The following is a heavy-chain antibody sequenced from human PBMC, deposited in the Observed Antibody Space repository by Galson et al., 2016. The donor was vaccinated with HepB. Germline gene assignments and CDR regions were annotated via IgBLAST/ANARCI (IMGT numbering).Heavy chain of an antibody. CDR3: ARLKHGDYSLDS. V-gene: IGHV4-39*01. Sequence: SETLSLTCTVSGGSISSSSYYWGWIRQPPGKGLEWIGNVYNSGTAYYNLSLKSRVSISIDTSKNQFSLKLSSVTAADTAVYHCARLKHGDYSLDSWGQGTLVTVSS. CDR2: VYNSGTA. D-gene: IGHD4-17*01. J-gene: IGHJ4*02. CDR1: GGSISSSSYY.